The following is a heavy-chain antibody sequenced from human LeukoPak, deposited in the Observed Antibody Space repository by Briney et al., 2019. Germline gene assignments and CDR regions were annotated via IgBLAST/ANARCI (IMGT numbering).Heavy chain of an antibody. J-gene: IGHJ4*02. CDR1: EFTFSSYS. D-gene: IGHD3-22*01. CDR3: AKGMYYYDSSGYRFFDY. CDR2: ISSSGAST. Sequence: GGSLRLSCVASEFTFSSYSMTWVRQGPERGLEWVSAISSSGASTYYADSVKGRFTISRDNSKNTLYLQVNSLRAEDTAVYYCAKGMYYYDSSGYRFFDYWGQGTLVTVSS. V-gene: IGHV3-23*01.